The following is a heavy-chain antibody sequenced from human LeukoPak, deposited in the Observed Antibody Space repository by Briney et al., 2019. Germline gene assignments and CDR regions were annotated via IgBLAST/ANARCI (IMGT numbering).Heavy chain of an antibody. CDR2: ISSSSSYI. CDR1: GFTFSSYS. J-gene: IGHJ4*02. V-gene: IGHV3-21*01. CDR3: ARAFGGADQFDY. Sequence: GGSLRLSCAASGFTFSSYSMNWVRKAPGKGLEWSSSISSSSSYIYYADSVKGRFTISRDNAKNSLYLQMNSLRAEDTAVYYCARAFGGADQFDYWGQETLVTVSS. D-gene: IGHD3-10*01.